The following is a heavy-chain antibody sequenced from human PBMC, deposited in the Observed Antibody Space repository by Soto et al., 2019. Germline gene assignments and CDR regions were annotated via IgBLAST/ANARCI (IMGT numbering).Heavy chain of an antibody. V-gene: IGHV3-30-3*01. CDR3: YPGYCSSTSCSEGGY. CDR1: GFTFSSYA. J-gene: IGHJ4*02. CDR2: ISYDGSNK. Sequence: GGSLRLSCAASGFTFSSYAMHWVRQAPGKGLEWVAVISYDGSNKYYADSVKGRFTISRDNSKNTLYLQMNSLRAEDTAVYYCYPGYCSSTSCSEGGYWGQGTLVTVSS. D-gene: IGHD2-2*01.